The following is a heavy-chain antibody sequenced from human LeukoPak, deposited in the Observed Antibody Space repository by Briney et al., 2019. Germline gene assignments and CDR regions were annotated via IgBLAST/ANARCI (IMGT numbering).Heavy chain of an antibody. CDR3: AKIYDFWSGSIAYYYYMDV. Sequence: HAGGSLRLSCAASGFTFSSYAMSWVRQAPGKGLEWVSAISGSGGSTYYADSVKGRFTISRDNSKNTLYLQMNSLRAEDTAVYYCAKIYDFWSGSIAYYYYMDVWGKGTTVTVSS. CDR2: ISGSGGST. CDR1: GFTFSSYA. V-gene: IGHV3-23*01. D-gene: IGHD3-3*01. J-gene: IGHJ6*03.